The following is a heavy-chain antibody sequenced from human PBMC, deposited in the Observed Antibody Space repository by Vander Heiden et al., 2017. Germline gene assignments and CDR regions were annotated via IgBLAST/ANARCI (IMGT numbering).Heavy chain of an antibody. V-gene: IGHV3-21*01. J-gene: IGHJ3*02. CDR2: ISTSTSYI. CDR3: ARDLGTSGGRTNDPFDI. Sequence: ELQLVESGGGLVKPGGSLRLSCTASGTTFTEYTMNWVRQAPGKGLEWVSSISTSTSYINHADSLKGRLTMSRDNAKNSVYLQMNSLRAEDTAVYYCARDLGTSGGRTNDPFDIWGQGTMVTVSS. D-gene: IGHD2-15*01. CDR1: GTTFTEYT.